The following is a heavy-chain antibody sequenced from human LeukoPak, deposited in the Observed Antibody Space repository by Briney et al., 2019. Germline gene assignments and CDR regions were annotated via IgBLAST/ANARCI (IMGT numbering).Heavy chain of an antibody. J-gene: IGHJ3*01. Sequence: SETLSLTCTVSGGSIGTYYWSWIRQPPGKGLEWIGYIHTSGSNNQYPSLKSRVTISVDKSKNHFSLRLTSVTAADTAVYYCARLSAAVHLGAFDLWGQGTMVTVSS. CDR3: ARLSAAVHLGAFDL. D-gene: IGHD3-3*01. CDR2: IHTSGSN. CDR1: GGSIGTYY. V-gene: IGHV4-4*09.